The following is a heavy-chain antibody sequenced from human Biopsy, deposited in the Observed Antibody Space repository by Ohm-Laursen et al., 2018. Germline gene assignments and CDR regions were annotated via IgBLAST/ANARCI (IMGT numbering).Heavy chain of an antibody. CDR2: IDWDDAK. CDR1: GFSLNTRGMS. D-gene: IGHD2-21*01. J-gene: IGHJ6*02. V-gene: IGHV2-70*16. Sequence: TQTLTLTCTLSGFSLNTRGMSVTWIRQPPGKALEWLARIDWDDAKFYSASQKAGLTISKGTSGDHVVLTLSDVDPVDTGTYYCARIPIPIFSAALVYRHRRHLQGLDVWGQGTTVIVSS. CDR3: ARIPIPIFSAALVYRHRRHLQGLDV.